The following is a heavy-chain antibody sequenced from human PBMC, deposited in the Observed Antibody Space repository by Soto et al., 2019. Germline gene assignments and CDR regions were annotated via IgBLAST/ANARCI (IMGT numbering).Heavy chain of an antibody. J-gene: IGHJ3*02. CDR2: ISYDGTNK. D-gene: IGHD1-26*01. CDR1: GFTFRSFG. CDR3: AKVLPATGIEGGGDAFDI. V-gene: IGHV3-30*18. Sequence: GGSLRLSCAASGFTFRSFGMHWIRQAPCKGLERVALISYDGTNKYYADSVRGRFTISRDNSKNTLYLEMNTLRVEDTAVYYCAKVLPATGIEGGGDAFDIWGQGTMVTVSS.